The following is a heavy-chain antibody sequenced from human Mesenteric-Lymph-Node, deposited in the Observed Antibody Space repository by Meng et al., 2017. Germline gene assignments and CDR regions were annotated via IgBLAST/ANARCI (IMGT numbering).Heavy chain of an antibody. Sequence: GESLKISCAASGFTFSSYGMHWVRQAPGKGLEWVAVIWYDGSNKYYADSVKGRFTISRDNSKNTLYLQMNSLRAEDTAVYYCARDCGSGSYYNRYYYYGMDVWGQGTMVTVSS. D-gene: IGHD3-10*01. J-gene: IGHJ6*02. CDR1: GFTFSSYG. CDR2: IWYDGSNK. CDR3: ARDCGSGSYYNRYYYYGMDV. V-gene: IGHV3-33*01.